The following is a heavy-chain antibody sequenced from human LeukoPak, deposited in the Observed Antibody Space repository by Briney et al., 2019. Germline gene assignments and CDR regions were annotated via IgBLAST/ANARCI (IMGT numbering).Heavy chain of an antibody. D-gene: IGHD3-22*01. V-gene: IGHV4-4*07. CDR1: GGSISSCS. CDR3: ARNSESSGYYSGFDP. Sequence: SETLSLTCSVSGGSISSCSWSWIRQPAGKGLEWIGRIFTSGSTNYNPSLKSRITMSIDTSNNQFSLKVTSVTAADTAIYYCARNSESSGYYSGFDPWGQGTLVTVSS. J-gene: IGHJ5*02. CDR2: IFTSGST.